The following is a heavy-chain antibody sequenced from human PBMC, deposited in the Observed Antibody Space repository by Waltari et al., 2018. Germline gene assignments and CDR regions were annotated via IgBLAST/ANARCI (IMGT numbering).Heavy chain of an antibody. CDR2: FFYRGST. CDR1: GASISSSSYY. CDR3: GRGGGGIYGSGSYDY. V-gene: IGHV4-39*01. J-gene: IGHJ4*02. Sequence: QMQESGPGLVKPSETLSLTCAVSGASISSSSYYWGWIRQPPGKGLEWIGNFFYRGSTYYNASLKSRVTISVDTSKNQFSLKMTYVTAADTAVYYCGRGGGGIYGSGSYDYWGQGTLVSVSS. D-gene: IGHD3-10*01.